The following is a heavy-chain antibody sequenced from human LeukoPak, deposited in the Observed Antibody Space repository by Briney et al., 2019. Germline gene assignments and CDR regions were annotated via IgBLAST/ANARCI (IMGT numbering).Heavy chain of an antibody. D-gene: IGHD6-25*01. V-gene: IGHV1-8*03. CDR1: GYTFTNYH. CDR3: ARTTSFTASGYDY. J-gene: IGHJ4*02. CDR2: INPNNGDS. Sequence: ASVTVSCKASGYTFTNYHFNWVRQATGQGLEWMGWINPNNGDSGYAQKFQGRVTITMDTSISTSYMELRSLRSDATAVYFCARTTSFTASGYDYWGQGTLVTVSS.